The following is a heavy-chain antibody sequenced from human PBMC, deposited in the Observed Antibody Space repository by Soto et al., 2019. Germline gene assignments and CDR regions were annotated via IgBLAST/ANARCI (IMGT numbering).Heavy chain of an antibody. V-gene: IGHV3-23*01. CDR3: MTQFFLSSRKPPEDV. CDR1: GFTFGNYA. CDR2: LSGSSLNT. Sequence: EVWLLESGGGLVQPGGSLRLSCEASGFTFGNYAMTWVRQGPGRGLEWVSALSGSSLNTYYADSVKGRFTISRDNSKNTMYLEMNSLRVDDTAVFYCMTQFFLSSRKPPEDVWGQGTPVAVSS. J-gene: IGHJ6*02.